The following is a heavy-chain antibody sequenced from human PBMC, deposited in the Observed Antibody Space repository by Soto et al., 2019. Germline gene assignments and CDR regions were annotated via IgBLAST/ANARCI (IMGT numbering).Heavy chain of an antibody. J-gene: IGHJ5*02. CDR1: GDSISSSGYS. Sequence: QLQLQESGSGLVKPSQTLSLTCAVSGDSISSSGYSWSWIRQPPGKGLEWMGYIYNSGNTHYNRSLKSRVTMSVDRSKNQFSLKLTSVTAADTAVYYCARGYYDSSGWPYWFDPWGQGT. D-gene: IGHD3-22*01. V-gene: IGHV4-30-2*01. CDR3: ARGYYDSSGWPYWFDP. CDR2: IYNSGNT.